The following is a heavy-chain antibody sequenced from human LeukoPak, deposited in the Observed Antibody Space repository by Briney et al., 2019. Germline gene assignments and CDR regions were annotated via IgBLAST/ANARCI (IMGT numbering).Heavy chain of an antibody. J-gene: IGHJ6*03. Sequence: SETLSLTCTVSGGSISSYYWSWIRQPAGKGLEWIGRIYTSGSTNYNPSLKSRVTMSVDTSKNQFSLKLSSVTAADTVVYYCARESPDYYDSSGYYYMDVWGKGTTVTVSS. CDR1: GGSISSYY. CDR2: IYTSGST. CDR3: ARESPDYYDSSGYYYMDV. D-gene: IGHD3-22*01. V-gene: IGHV4-4*07.